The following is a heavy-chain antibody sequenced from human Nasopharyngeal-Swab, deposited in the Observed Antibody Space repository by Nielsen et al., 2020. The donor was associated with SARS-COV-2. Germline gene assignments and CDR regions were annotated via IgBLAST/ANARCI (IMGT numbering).Heavy chain of an antibody. CDR3: TRDPEWELLFLGY. CDR1: GFTFSSYE. D-gene: IGHD1-26*01. Sequence: GESLKISCAASGFTFSSYEMNWVRQAPGKGLEWVGFIRSKAYGGTTEYAASVKGRFTISRDDSKSIAYLQMNSLKTEDTAVYYCTRDPEWELLFLGYWGQGTLVTVSS. CDR2: IRSKAYGGTT. J-gene: IGHJ4*02. V-gene: IGHV3-49*04.